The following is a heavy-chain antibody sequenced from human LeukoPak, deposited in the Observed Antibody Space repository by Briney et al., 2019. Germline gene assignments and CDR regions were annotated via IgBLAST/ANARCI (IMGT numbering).Heavy chain of an antibody. CDR1: GYTFTSYD. CDR2: MNPNSGNT. J-gene: IGHJ4*02. D-gene: IGHD3-3*01. CDR3: ARVPYYDFWSGYYYYFDY. Sequence: RASVKVSCKASGYTFTSYDINWVRQATGQGLEWMGWMNPNSGNTGYAQKFQGRVTITRNTSISTAYMELSSLRSEDTAVYYCARVPYYDFWSGYYYYFDYWGQGTLVTVSS. V-gene: IGHV1-8*03.